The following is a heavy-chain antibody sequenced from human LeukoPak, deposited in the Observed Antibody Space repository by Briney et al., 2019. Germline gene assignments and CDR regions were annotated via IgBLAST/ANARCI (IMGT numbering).Heavy chain of an antibody. D-gene: IGHD3-9*01. CDR2: ISGSGGST. CDR1: GFTFSSYA. Sequence: PGGSLRLSCAASGFTFSSYAMSWVRQAPGKGLEWVSAISGSGGSTYYADSVKGRFTISRDNSKNTLYLQMNSLRVEDTAVYYCAKAGFYDILTDGLDIWGQGTMVIVSS. CDR3: AKAGFYDILTDGLDI. V-gene: IGHV3-23*01. J-gene: IGHJ3*02.